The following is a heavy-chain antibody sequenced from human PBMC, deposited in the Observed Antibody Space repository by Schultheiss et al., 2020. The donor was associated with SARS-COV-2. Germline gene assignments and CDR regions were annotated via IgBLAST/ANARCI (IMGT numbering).Heavy chain of an antibody. CDR1: GGSISSANYY. CDR2: VYFTGAT. CDR3: ARDRGRLGLLDS. D-gene: IGHD1-26*01. Sequence: SETLSLTCSVSGGSISSANYYWAWIRQSPGKGLEWIGHVYFTGATDYIPSLRSRVTISLDTSKNQFSLRVSPVTTADTAVYYCARDRGRLGLLDSWGQGTLVTVSS. V-gene: IGHV4-61*01. J-gene: IGHJ4*02.